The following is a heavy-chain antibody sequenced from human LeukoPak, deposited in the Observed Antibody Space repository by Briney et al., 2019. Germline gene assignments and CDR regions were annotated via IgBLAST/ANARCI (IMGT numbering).Heavy chain of an antibody. CDR3: ARDPTLTQQLAPGRHWFDP. Sequence: PGGSLRLSCAASGFTFSSYSMNWGRHAPGKGLEWVSSMSSSSSERYYADSVKGRFTISRDNAKNSLYLQMNSLRAEDTAVYYCARDPTLTQQLAPGRHWFDPWGQGTLVTVSS. J-gene: IGHJ5*02. CDR1: GFTFSSYS. V-gene: IGHV3-21*01. CDR2: MSSSSSER. D-gene: IGHD6-13*01.